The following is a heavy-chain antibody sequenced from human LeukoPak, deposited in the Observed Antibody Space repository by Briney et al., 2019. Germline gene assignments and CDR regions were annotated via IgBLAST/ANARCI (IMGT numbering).Heavy chain of an antibody. CDR2: IWFDGSNI. Sequence: PGRSLRLSCAASGFTFSNYAMHWVRQAPGKGLEWVTSIWFDGSNIHYADSVKGRVTISRDNSKSALYLQMNSLRAEDTAIYYCARDSLPMAVTGPFDHWGQGALVTVSS. J-gene: IGHJ4*02. D-gene: IGHD6-19*01. V-gene: IGHV3-33*08. CDR1: GFTFSNYA. CDR3: ARDSLPMAVTGPFDH.